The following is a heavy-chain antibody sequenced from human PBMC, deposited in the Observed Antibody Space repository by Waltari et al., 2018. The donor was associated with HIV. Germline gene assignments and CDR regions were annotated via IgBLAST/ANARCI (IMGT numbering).Heavy chain of an antibody. Sequence: VQLVESGGGLIQPGGSLRLSCVGSGFFVSSNYMTWVRQAPGKGLEWVSVSYSGGSTDYADSVRGRFSISRDDSKNTLDLQMNSLTVEDTAIYYCVFSYYEYGVDVWGQGATVTVS. D-gene: IGHD3-16*01. CDR2: SYSGGST. J-gene: IGHJ6*02. V-gene: IGHV3-53*01. CDR1: GFFVSSNY. CDR3: VFSYYEYGVDV.